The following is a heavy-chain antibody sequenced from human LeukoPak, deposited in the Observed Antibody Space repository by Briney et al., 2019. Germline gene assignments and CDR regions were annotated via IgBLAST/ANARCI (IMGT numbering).Heavy chain of an antibody. CDR2: INTNTGNP. CDR3: ARGGAGFDWLPPRDY. D-gene: IGHD3-9*01. Sequence: ASVKVSCKASGYTFTSYAMNWVRQAPGQGLEWMGWINTNTGNPTYAQGFTGRFVFSLDTSVSTAYLQISSLKAEDTAVYYCARGGAGFDWLPPRDYWGQGTLVTVSS. CDR1: GYTFTSYA. J-gene: IGHJ4*02. V-gene: IGHV7-4-1*02.